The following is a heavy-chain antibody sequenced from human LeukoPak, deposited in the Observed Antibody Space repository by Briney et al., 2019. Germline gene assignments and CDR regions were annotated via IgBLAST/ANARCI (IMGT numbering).Heavy chain of an antibody. D-gene: IGHD3-10*01. CDR2: ISGSGTTI. CDR1: GFTFSSYD. Sequence: GGSLRLSCAASGFTFSSYDINWVRQAPGKGLEWVSYISGSGTTIYYADSVKGRFTISRDNPKNSLYLQMNSLRAEDTAVYYCARGTQSPVSGYFDFWGQGTLVTVSS. CDR3: ARGTQSPVSGYFDF. V-gene: IGHV3-48*03. J-gene: IGHJ4*02.